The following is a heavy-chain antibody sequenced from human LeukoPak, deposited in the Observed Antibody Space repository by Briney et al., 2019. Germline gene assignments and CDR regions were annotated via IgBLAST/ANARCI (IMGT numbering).Heavy chain of an antibody. CDR3: AKGGLGGYNAVFDH. Sequence: RGGSLRLSCATSGFXFVGNAISWVRQAPGKGLGWVSGVSGSDGSSHYADSVKGLFTISVDNSKNTLHLQMNSLRAEDTAVYYCAKGGLGGYNAVFDHWGQGTLVTVSS. D-gene: IGHD5-24*01. V-gene: IGHV3-23*01. J-gene: IGHJ4*02. CDR1: GFXFVGNA. CDR2: VSGSDGSS.